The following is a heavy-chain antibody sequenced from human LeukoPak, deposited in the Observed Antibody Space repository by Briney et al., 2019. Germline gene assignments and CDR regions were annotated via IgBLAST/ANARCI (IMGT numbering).Heavy chain of an antibody. CDR1: GFTFSSYA. CDR2: ISYDGSNK. V-gene: IGHV3-30*04. J-gene: IGHJ4*02. CDR3: ARDPVLTTIFGDNYFDY. D-gene: IGHD3-3*01. Sequence: PGRSLRLSCAASGFTFSSYAMHWVRQAPGKGLEWVAVISYDGSNKYYADSVKGRFTISRDNSKNTLYLQMNSLRAEDTAVYYCARDPVLTTIFGDNYFDYWGQGTLVTVSS.